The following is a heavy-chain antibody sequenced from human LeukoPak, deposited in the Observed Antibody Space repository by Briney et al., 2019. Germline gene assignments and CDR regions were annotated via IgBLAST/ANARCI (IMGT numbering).Heavy chain of an antibody. CDR1: GSTFSSYA. J-gene: IGHJ4*02. V-gene: IGHV3-30*04. D-gene: IGHD2-21*02. CDR3: ARAPVVVTAAPDY. CDR2: ISYDGSNK. Sequence: GGSLRLSCAASGSTFSSYAMHWVRQAPGKGLEWVAVISYDGSNKYYADSVKGRFTISRDNSKNTLYLQMNSLRAEDTAVYYCARAPVVVTAAPDYWGQGTLVTVSS.